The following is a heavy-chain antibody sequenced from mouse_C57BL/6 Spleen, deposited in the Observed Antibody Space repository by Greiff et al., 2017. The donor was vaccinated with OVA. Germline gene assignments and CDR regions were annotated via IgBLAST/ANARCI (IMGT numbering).Heavy chain of an antibody. J-gene: IGHJ4*01. D-gene: IGHD2-5*01. Sequence: EVKVVESGGGLVQPGGSLKLSCAASGFTFSDYYMYWVRQTPEKRLEWVAYISNGGGSTYYPDTVKGRFTISRDNAKNTLYLQMSRLKSEDTAMYYCARRNYSNYGAMDYWGQGTSVTVSS. CDR1: GFTFSDYY. V-gene: IGHV5-12*01. CDR2: ISNGGGST. CDR3: ARRNYSNYGAMDY.